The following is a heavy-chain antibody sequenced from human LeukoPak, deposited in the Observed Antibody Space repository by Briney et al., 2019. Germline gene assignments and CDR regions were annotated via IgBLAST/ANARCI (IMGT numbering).Heavy chain of an antibody. V-gene: IGHV1-69*04. CDR1: GGTFSSFA. J-gene: IGHJ4*02. Sequence: SVKVSCKASGGTFSSFAVSWVRQAPGQGLEWMGRIIPILGIPNYAHKFQGSVTLTADESTNTAYMELSSLRSEDTAVYYCARESNPIYCTNGVCPIDSWGQGTLVIVSS. D-gene: IGHD2-8*01. CDR2: IIPILGIP. CDR3: ARESNPIYCTNGVCPIDS.